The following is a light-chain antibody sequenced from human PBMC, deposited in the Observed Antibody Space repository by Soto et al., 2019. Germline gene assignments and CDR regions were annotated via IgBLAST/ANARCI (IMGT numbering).Light chain of an antibody. V-gene: IGKV1-5*01. Sequence: IQMTQSPSTLSASVGDGVTIACRASQSISSWLAWYQQKPGKAPQLLIYDASSLQSGVPSRLSGSGSGTEFTLTISSLQPDDFATYYCQQYNSYPWTFGQGTKVEI. CDR3: QQYNSYPWT. CDR2: DAS. J-gene: IGKJ1*01. CDR1: QSISSW.